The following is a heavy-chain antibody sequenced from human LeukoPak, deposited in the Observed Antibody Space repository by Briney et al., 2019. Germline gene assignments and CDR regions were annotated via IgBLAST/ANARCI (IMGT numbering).Heavy chain of an antibody. D-gene: IGHD3-22*01. Sequence: ASVKVSCKASGYTFTGYYMHWVRQAPGQGLEWMGWINPNSGGTNYAQRFQGRVTMTRDTSISTAYMELSRLRSDDTAVYYCARDRSITMIVAVTDGMDVWGQGTTVTVSS. CDR2: INPNSGGT. CDR3: ARDRSITMIVAVTDGMDV. CDR1: GYTFTGYY. J-gene: IGHJ6*02. V-gene: IGHV1-2*02.